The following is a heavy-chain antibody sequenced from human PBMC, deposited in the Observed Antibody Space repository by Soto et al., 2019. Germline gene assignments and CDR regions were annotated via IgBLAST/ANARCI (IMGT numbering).Heavy chain of an antibody. J-gene: IGHJ5*02. CDR1: GGTFSIYA. CDR3: ARDRSATGSHAGWFDP. V-gene: IGHV1-69*13. D-gene: IGHD3-10*01. CDR2: IIPIFGTA. Sequence: GASVKVSCKASGGTFSIYAISWVRQAPGQGLEWMGGIIPIFGTANYAQKFQGRVTITADESTSTAYMELSSLRTEDTAVYYCARDRSATGSHAGWFDPWGQGTLVTVSS.